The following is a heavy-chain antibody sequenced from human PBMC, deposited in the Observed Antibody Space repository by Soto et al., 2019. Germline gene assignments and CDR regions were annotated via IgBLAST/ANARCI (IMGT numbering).Heavy chain of an antibody. J-gene: IGHJ6*02. V-gene: IGHV3-9*01. CDR2: ISWNSGNV. CDR3: ARDGPDTAMVSEYYYYGMDV. D-gene: IGHD5-18*01. CDR1: GFTLEGYA. Sequence: PGGSLTLSCEASGFTLEGYAMHLVRHAPGKGLEWVSGISWNSGNVGYADSVKGRFTISRDNSKNTLYLQMNSLRAEDTAVYYCARDGPDTAMVSEYYYYGMDVWGQGTTVTVSS.